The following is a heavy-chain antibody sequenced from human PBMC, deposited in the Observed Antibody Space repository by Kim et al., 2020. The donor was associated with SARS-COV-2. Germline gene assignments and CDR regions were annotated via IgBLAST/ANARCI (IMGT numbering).Heavy chain of an antibody. CDR1: GCTFSRYY. J-gene: IGHJ3*02. CDR2: IYYNGSAK. CDR3: GGDVMVWGADTLLYDI. V-gene: IGHV3-7*01. D-gene: IGHD3-10*01. Sequence: WGSLRLSCAVSGCTFSRYYRSWIRQAPGKGLEWVANIYYNGSAKYNVYSEKCVTIISGNTTNKFPLQLRNRMGAEETAVYCAGGDVMVWGADTLLYDI.